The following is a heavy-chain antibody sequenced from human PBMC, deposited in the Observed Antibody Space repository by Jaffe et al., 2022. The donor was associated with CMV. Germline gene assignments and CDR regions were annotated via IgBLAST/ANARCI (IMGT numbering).Heavy chain of an antibody. CDR3: ARAYCTNGVCYTSGGYYYYGMDV. CDR1: GYTFTGYY. Sequence: QVQLVQSGAEVKKPGASVKVSCKASGYTFTGYYMHWVRQAPGQGLEWMGWINPNSGGTNYAQKFQGRVTMTRDTSISTAYMELSRLRSDDTAVYYCARAYCTNGVCYTSGGYYYYGMDVWGQGTTVTVSS. V-gene: IGHV1-2*02. J-gene: IGHJ6*02. D-gene: IGHD2-8*01. CDR2: INPNSGGT.